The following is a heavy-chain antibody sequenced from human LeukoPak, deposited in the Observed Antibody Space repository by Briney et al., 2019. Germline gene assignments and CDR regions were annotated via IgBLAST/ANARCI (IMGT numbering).Heavy chain of an antibody. J-gene: IGHJ4*02. V-gene: IGHV4-34*01. CDR3: ARVPFWSGYYTDYGQREPFDY. D-gene: IGHD3-3*01. Sequence: SETLSLTCAVYGGSFSGYYWSWIRQPPGKGLEWIGEINHSGSTNYNPSLKSRVTISVDTSKNQFSLKLSSVTAADTAVYYCARVPFWSGYYTDYGQREPFDYWGQGTLVTVSS. CDR2: INHSGST. CDR1: GGSFSGYY.